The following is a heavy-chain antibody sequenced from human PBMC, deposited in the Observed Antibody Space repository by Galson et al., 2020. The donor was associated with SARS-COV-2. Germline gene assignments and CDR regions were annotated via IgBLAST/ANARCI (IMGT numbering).Heavy chain of an antibody. J-gene: IGHJ4*02. CDR3: SREGGQGGY. V-gene: IGHV3-7*01. Sequence: GESLKIPCEVSGFTFNDFWMSWFRQAPGKGLEWVANIKGDGSETNYADFVKGRFYISRDNAANSLYLQMNSLRVEDSAVYYCSREGGQGGYWGQGTRVTVSS. CDR2: IKGDGSET. CDR1: GFTFNDFW.